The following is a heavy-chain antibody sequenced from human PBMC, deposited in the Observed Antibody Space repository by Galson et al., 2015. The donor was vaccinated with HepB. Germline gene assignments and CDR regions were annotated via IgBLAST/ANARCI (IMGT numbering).Heavy chain of an antibody. CDR2: ISSNGGST. CDR3: VKASYGELGSAPCFDY. V-gene: IGHV3-64D*06. D-gene: IGHD3-10*01. J-gene: IGHJ4*02. CDR1: GFTFSSYA. Sequence: SLRLSCAASGFTFSSYAMHWVRQAPGKGLEYVSAISSNGGSTYYADSVRGRFTISRDNSKNTLYLQMSSLRAEDTAVYYCVKASYGELGSAPCFDYWGQGTLVTVSS.